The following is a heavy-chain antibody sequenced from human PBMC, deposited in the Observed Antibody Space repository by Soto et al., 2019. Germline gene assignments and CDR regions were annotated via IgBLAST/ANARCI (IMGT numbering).Heavy chain of an antibody. V-gene: IGHV4-59*01. CDR3: AREQYNWKL. CDR1: GVSITPYY. D-gene: IGHD1-20*01. Sequence: VQLQESGPGLVKPSETLSLTCTVPGVSITPYYWPWIRHPPGKGLEWIGYVYHTGNTYYNPSLKSRVTISLDTSKNQVSLRLKSVAAADTAVYYCAREQYNWKLWGQGTLVTVSS. J-gene: IGHJ4*02. CDR2: VYHTGNT.